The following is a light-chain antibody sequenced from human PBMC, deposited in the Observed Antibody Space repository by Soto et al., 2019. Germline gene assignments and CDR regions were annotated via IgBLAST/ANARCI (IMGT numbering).Light chain of an antibody. CDR1: QSISNY. CDR2: AAS. V-gene: IGKV1-39*01. Sequence: DIQVTQSPSSLSASVGDRVTITCRASQSISNYLNWYQQKPGKAPRLLIYAASNLQSGVPSRFSGSGSGTDFTLTISSLQPDDFTTYYCQQSYTSPLTFGGGTKVDIK. J-gene: IGKJ4*01. CDR3: QQSYTSPLT.